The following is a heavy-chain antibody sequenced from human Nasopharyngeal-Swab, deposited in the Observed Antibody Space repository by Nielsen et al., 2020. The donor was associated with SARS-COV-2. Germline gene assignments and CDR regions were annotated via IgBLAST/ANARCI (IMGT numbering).Heavy chain of an antibody. CDR3: AREGRWELPAPFDY. CDR2: ISSSSSTI. Sequence: GESLKISCAASGFTFSSYSMNWVRQAPGKGLEWVSYISSSSSTIYYADSVKGRFTISRDNAKNSLYLQMNSLRAEDTAVYYCAREGRWELPAPFDYWGQGTLVTVSS. D-gene: IGHD1-26*01. J-gene: IGHJ4*02. CDR1: GFTFSSYS. V-gene: IGHV3-48*04.